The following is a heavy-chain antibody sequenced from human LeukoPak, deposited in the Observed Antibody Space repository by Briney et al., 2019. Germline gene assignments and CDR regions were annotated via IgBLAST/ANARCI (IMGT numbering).Heavy chain of an antibody. J-gene: IGHJ4*02. CDR2: ISYDGSNK. V-gene: IGHV3-30*18. CDR1: GFTFSSYG. CDR3: AKGRGAYSGYDYFGEVSDY. Sequence: PGGSLRLSCAASGFTFSSYGMHWVRQAPGKGLEWVAVISYDGSNKCYADSVKGRFTISRDNSKNTLYLQMNSLRAEDTAVYYCAKGRGAYSGYDYFGEVSDYWGQGTLVTVSS. D-gene: IGHD5-12*01.